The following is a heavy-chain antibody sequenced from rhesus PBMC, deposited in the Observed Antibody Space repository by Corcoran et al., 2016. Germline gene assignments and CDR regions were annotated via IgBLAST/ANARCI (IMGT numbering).Heavy chain of an antibody. D-gene: IGHD3-9*01. CDR2: ISGRRGTT. V-gene: IGHV4-76*01. CDR3: ARDRVPYYLGPSMDV. J-gene: IGHJ5-2*02. CDR1: GGSIRSGSD. Sequence: QVQLQESGPGMVKPSETLSLTCAVSGGSIRSGSDWSWLRQPPGQGLEGIGYISGRRGTTNHNPSLKNRVTISQDASKNQFSPKLSSVTAADTAVYYCARDRVPYYLGPSMDVWGRGVLVTVSS.